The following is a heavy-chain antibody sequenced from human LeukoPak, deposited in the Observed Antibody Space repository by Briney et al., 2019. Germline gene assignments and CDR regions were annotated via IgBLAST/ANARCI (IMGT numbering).Heavy chain of an antibody. D-gene: IGHD3-9*01. CDR3: ARQVGDILTDYYRRWFDP. J-gene: IGHJ5*02. CDR1: GYTFTSYG. Sequence: ASVKVSCKASGYTFTSYGISWVRQAPGQGLEWMGWISAYNGNTNYAQKLQGRVTMTTDTSTSTAYMELRSLRSDDTAVYYCARQVGDILTDYYRRWFDPWGQGTLVTVSS. CDR2: ISAYNGNT. V-gene: IGHV1-18*01.